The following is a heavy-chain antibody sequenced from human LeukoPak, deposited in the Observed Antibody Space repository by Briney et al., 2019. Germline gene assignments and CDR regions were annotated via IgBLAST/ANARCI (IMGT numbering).Heavy chain of an antibody. Sequence: SETLSLTCSVSGGSITSVSHYWGWIRQTPGKGLEWIGNVYYNGITFDNPSLKSRLAISVDTSKNQFSLKLSSVTAADTAVYYCARELNYYDSSGYYDYFDYWGQGTLVTVSS. J-gene: IGHJ4*02. CDR2: VYYNGIT. CDR1: GGSITSVSHY. CDR3: ARELNYYDSSGYYDYFDY. V-gene: IGHV4-39*07. D-gene: IGHD3-22*01.